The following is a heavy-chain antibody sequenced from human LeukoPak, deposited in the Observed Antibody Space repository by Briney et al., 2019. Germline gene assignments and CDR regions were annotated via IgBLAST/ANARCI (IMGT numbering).Heavy chain of an antibody. CDR2: INHSGST. D-gene: IGHD3-22*01. J-gene: IGHJ6*02. CDR1: GGSFSGYY. CDR3: ARAASYDSSGYRGNYYYYYGMDV. Sequence: SETLSLTCAVYGGSFSGYYWSWIRQPPGKGLEWIGEINHSGSTNYNPSLKSRVTISVDTSKNQFSLKLSSVTAADTAVYYCARAASYDSSGYRGNYYYYYGMDVWGQGTTVTVSS. V-gene: IGHV4-34*01.